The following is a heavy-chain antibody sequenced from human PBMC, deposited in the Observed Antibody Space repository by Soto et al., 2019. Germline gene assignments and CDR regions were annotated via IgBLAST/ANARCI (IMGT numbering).Heavy chain of an antibody. V-gene: IGHV4-59*01. CDR1: GGSISSYY. CDR3: ASGRIAAAGTPHYFDY. CDR2: IYYSGST. D-gene: IGHD6-13*01. J-gene: IGHJ4*02. Sequence: SETLSLTCTVSGGSISSYYWSWIRQPPGKGLEWIGYIYYSGSTNYNPSLKSRVTISVDTSKNQFSLKLSSVTAADTAVYYCASGRIAAAGTPHYFDYWGQGTLVTVS.